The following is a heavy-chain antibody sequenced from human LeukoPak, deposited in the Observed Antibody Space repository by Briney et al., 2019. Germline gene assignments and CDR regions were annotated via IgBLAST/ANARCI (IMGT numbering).Heavy chain of an antibody. Sequence: AETLSLTCTVSGGSISSYYGSWIRQPAGKGLEWIGRIYTSGSTNYNPSLKSRVTMSVDTSKNQFSLKLSSVTAADTAVYYCASLVNYDFWSGTHTGMDVWGKGTTVTVSS. CDR3: ASLVNYDFWSGTHTGMDV. V-gene: IGHV4-4*07. J-gene: IGHJ6*04. CDR1: GGSISSYY. CDR2: IYTSGST. D-gene: IGHD3-3*01.